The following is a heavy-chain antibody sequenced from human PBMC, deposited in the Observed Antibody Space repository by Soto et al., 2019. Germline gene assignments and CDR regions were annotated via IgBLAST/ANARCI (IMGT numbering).Heavy chain of an antibody. Sequence: GGSLRLSCAASGCTFSSYGMHWVRQAPGKGLEWVAVIWYDGSNKYYADSVKGRFTISRDNSKNTLYLQMNSLRAEDTAVYYCARDAVAGTGDNWFDPWGQGTLVTAS. D-gene: IGHD6-19*01. CDR3: ARDAVAGTGDNWFDP. CDR2: IWYDGSNK. CDR1: GCTFSSYG. V-gene: IGHV3-33*01. J-gene: IGHJ5*02.